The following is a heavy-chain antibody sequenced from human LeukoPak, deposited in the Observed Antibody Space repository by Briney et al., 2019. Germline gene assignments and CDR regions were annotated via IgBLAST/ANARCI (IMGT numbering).Heavy chain of an antibody. V-gene: IGHV4-4*02. J-gene: IGHJ5*02. Sequence: SGTLSLTCAVAGGSISSSSWWCWVRQPPGKGLEWIGQIYNSGSTNYNPSLKSRVTISVDKSKNQFSLKLRSVTAADTAVYYCARPLSLGYCSGGSCYGRGAWFDRWGQGTLVTVSS. CDR3: ARPLSLGYCSGGSCYGRGAWFDR. D-gene: IGHD2-15*01. CDR1: GGSISSSSW. CDR2: IYNSGST.